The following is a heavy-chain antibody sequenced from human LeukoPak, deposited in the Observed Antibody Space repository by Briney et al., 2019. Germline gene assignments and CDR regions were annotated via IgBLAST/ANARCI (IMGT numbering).Heavy chain of an antibody. CDR3: ARGSYDSSGYYLN. CDR2: ISSSSSTI. CDR1: GFTFSSYW. J-gene: IGHJ4*02. V-gene: IGHV3-48*01. Sequence: GGSLRLSCTASGFTFSSYWMTWVRQAPGKGLEWVSYISSSSSTIYYADSVKGRFTNSRDNAKNSLYLQMNSLRAEDTAVYYCARGSYDSSGYYLNWGQGTLVTVSS. D-gene: IGHD3-22*01.